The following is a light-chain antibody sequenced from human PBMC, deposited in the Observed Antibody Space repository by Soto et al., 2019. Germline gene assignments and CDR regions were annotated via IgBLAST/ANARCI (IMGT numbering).Light chain of an antibody. J-gene: IGLJ1*01. Sequence: QSALTQPRSVSGSPGQSVTISCTGTSSDVGGYNLVSWYQQHPGKAPKLMIYDVSKRPSWVPDRFSGSKSGNTASLTISGLQAEYEADYYCCSYAGTYTLYVFGTGTKLTVL. CDR1: SSDVGGYNL. CDR2: DVS. CDR3: CSYAGTYTLYV. V-gene: IGLV2-11*01.